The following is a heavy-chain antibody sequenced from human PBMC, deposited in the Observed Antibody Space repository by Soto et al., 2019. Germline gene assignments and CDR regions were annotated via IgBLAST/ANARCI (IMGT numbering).Heavy chain of an antibody. V-gene: IGHV4-4*02. J-gene: IGHJ3*01. Sequence: QVQLQESGPGLVEPSGTLSLTCAVSGCSISSSHWSTWVRQSPGKGREYIGEISHSGTSNSSQSLKSRVTLSVDKSKNHFSLPLTSVTAADTAVYYLARVVLTITRGAFDAWGQETLVIVSS. D-gene: IGHD3-9*01. CDR3: ARVVLTITRGAFDA. CDR2: ISHSGTS. CDR1: GCSISSSHW.